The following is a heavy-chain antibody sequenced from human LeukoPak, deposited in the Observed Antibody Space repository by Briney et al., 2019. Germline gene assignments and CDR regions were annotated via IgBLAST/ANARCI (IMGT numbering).Heavy chain of an antibody. CDR1: GFTFSSYS. CDR3: ARDSPAFRDRGLDY. V-gene: IGHV3-21*01. Sequence: GGSLRLSCAASGFTFSSYSMNWVRQAPGKGLEWVSSISSSSSYIYYADSVKGRFTISRDNAKNSLYLQMNSLRAEDTAVYYCARDSPAFRDRGLDYWGQGTLVTVSS. J-gene: IGHJ4*02. D-gene: IGHD3-10*01. CDR2: ISSSSSYI.